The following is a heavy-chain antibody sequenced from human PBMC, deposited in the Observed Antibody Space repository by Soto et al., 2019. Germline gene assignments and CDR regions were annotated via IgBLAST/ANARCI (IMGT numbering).Heavy chain of an antibody. V-gene: IGHV3-21*04. J-gene: IGHJ4*02. Sequence: PGGSLRLSCAASGFTFGASNLQWVRQASGKGPEWVSTISENLYNIYYADSVRGRFTISRDNSKSTVYLQMDSLRADDTAIYFCATYQRQPGGFEYWGQGTLVTVSS. CDR1: GFTFGASN. CDR3: ATYQRQPGGFEY. CDR2: ISENLYNI. D-gene: IGHD5-18*01.